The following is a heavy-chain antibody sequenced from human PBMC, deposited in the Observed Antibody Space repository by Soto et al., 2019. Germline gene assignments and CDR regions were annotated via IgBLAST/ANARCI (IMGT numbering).Heavy chain of an antibody. CDR2: IYHSGST. D-gene: IGHD3-10*01. CDR3: ARARMVRGVIYYYGIDV. Sequence: QVQLQESGPGLVKSSQTLSLTCTVSGGSISSGGNYWSWIRQHPGKGLEWIGYIYHSGSTYYNPSLKSRVTISVDTSKNQFSLKLNSVTAADTAVYYCARARMVRGVIYYYGIDVWGQGTTVTVSS. CDR1: GGSISSGGNY. J-gene: IGHJ6*02. V-gene: IGHV4-31*03.